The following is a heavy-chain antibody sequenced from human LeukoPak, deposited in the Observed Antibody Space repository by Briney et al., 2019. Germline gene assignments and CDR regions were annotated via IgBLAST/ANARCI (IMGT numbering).Heavy chain of an antibody. D-gene: IGHD6-13*01. CDR3: ARATPYSSSWYLARTNFDY. CDR2: INHSGST. V-gene: IGHV4-34*01. CDR1: GGSFSGYY. J-gene: IGHJ4*02. Sequence: SETLSLTCAVYGGSFSGYYWSWIRQPPGKGLEWIGEINHSGSTNYNPSLKSRVTISVDTSKNQFSLKLSSVTAADTAVYYCARATPYSSSWYLARTNFDYWGQGTLVTVSS.